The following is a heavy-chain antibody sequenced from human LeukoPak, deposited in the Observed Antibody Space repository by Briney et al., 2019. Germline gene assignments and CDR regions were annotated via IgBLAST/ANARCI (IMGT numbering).Heavy chain of an antibody. CDR3: ARATTASARDH. J-gene: IGHJ4*02. Sequence: GGSLRLSCAASGFTFSSYAMSWVRQAPGKGLEWVASLNQDADREYYVDSVKGRFTISRDNAKNSLYLQMDSLRVEDTAVYYCARATTASARDHWGQGTLVTVSS. CDR2: LNQDADRE. CDR1: GFTFSSYA. V-gene: IGHV3-7*01. D-gene: IGHD1-14*01.